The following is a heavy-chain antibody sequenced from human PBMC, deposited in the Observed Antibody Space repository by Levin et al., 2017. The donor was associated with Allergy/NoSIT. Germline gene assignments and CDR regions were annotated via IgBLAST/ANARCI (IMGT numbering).Heavy chain of an antibody. Sequence: ASVKVSCAASGFTVSSNYMSWVRQAPGKGLEWVSVIYSGGSTYYADSVKGRFTISRDNSKNTLYLQMNSLRAEDTAVYYCARDQGYCSGGSCYYFDYWGQGTLVTVSS. CDR1: GFTVSSNY. CDR3: ARDQGYCSGGSCYYFDY. D-gene: IGHD2-15*01. V-gene: IGHV3-53*01. J-gene: IGHJ4*02. CDR2: IYSGGST.